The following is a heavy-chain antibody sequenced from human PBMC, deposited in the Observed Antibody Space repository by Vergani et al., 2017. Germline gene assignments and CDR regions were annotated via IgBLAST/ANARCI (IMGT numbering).Heavy chain of an antibody. CDR3: AKGTMVRGALDY. CDR2: ISASGAGT. Sequence: EVNLLESGGGLVQPGGSLRLSCTASGISFSNYAMSWVRQTPGKGLEWVSDISASGAGTYYADFVKGRFTVSRDNSRNTLYLQMNSLRAEDTAVYYCAKGTMVRGALDYWGQGTLVTVSS. CDR1: GISFSNYA. J-gene: IGHJ4*02. V-gene: IGHV3-23*01. D-gene: IGHD3-10*01.